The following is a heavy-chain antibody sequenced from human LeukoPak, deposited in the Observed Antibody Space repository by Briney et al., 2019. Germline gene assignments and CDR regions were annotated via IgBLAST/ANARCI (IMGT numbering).Heavy chain of an antibody. V-gene: IGHV4-39*01. Sequence: PSETLSLTCTVSGGSISSSSYYWGWIRQPPGKGLEWIGSIYYSGSTYYNPSLKSRVTISVDTSKNQFSLKLSSVTAADTAVYYCARTEYRSGWYVNYWGQGTLVTVSS. D-gene: IGHD6-19*01. CDR3: ARTEYRSGWYVNY. CDR2: IYYSGST. CDR1: GGSISSSSYY. J-gene: IGHJ4*02.